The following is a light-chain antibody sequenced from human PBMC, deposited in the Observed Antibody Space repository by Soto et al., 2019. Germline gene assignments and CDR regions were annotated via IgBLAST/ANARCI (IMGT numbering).Light chain of an antibody. CDR1: SSDVGGYNY. V-gene: IGLV2-14*01. Sequence: QSALTQPASVSGSPGQSITVSCIGTSSDVGGYNYVSWYQQHPGKAPKLMIHDVSNRPSGVSNRFSGSKSGNTASLTISGLQAEDEPYYYFSSYASSNTQVFGGGTKLTVL. CDR3: SSYASSNTQV. J-gene: IGLJ2*01. CDR2: DVS.